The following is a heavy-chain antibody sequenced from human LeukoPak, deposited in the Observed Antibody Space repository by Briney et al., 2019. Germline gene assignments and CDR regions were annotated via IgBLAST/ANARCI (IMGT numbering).Heavy chain of an antibody. CDR3: ARTTMVRGTYYMDV. V-gene: IGHV4-59*01. CDR2: IYYSEST. Sequence: SETLSLTCTVSGGSISSYYWSWIRQPPGKGLEWIGYIYYSESTNYNPSLKSRVTISVDTSKNQFSLKLSSVTAADTAVYYCARTTMVRGTYYMDVWGKGTTVTVSS. J-gene: IGHJ6*03. D-gene: IGHD3-10*01. CDR1: GGSISSYY.